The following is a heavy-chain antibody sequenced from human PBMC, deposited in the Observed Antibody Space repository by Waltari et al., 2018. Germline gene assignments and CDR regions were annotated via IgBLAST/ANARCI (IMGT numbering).Heavy chain of an antibody. Sequence: QVQLVQSGAEVKKPGASVKVSCKASGYTFTGYYMHWVRQAPGQGLEWMGRINPNSGGTNYAQKFQGRVTMTRDTSISTAYMELSRLRSDDTAVYYCARGGYSYGLYYYYMDVWGKGTTVTVSS. CDR2: INPNSGGT. CDR1: GYTFTGYY. D-gene: IGHD5-18*01. CDR3: ARGGYSYGLYYYYMDV. J-gene: IGHJ6*03. V-gene: IGHV1-2*06.